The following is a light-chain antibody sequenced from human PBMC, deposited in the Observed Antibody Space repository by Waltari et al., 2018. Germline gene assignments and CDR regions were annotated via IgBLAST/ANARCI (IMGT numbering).Light chain of an antibody. CDR2: AAS. CDR3: LQYNSHPIT. CDR1: QGISTY. Sequence: DIQMTQSPSSLSASAGDTVTITCRASQGISTYLNWYQQKLGKAPKRLIYAASSLESGVPSRFSGSGSGTDFTLTISSLQPEDFATYYCLQYNSHPITFGPGTKLDIK. V-gene: IGKV1-17*01. J-gene: IGKJ3*01.